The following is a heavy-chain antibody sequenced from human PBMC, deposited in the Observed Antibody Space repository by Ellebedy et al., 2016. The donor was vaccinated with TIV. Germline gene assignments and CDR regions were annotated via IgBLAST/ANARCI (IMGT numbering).Heavy chain of an antibody. Sequence: GESLKISCAASGFTFSSYAMTSVRQAPGKGLEWVSGIVGSGAQKYADSVKGRFTISRDNSKSTLDLQMNSLRAEDTAVYFCAKDRTPGDGYWVFDYWGQGTLVTVSS. D-gene: IGHD5-18*01. CDR1: GFTFSSYA. CDR3: AKDRTPGDGYWVFDY. CDR2: IVGSGA. J-gene: IGHJ4*02. V-gene: IGHV3-23*01.